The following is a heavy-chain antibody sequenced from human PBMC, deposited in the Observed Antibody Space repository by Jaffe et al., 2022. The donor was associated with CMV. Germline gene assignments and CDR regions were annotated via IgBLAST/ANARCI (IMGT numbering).Heavy chain of an antibody. Sequence: QVQLQESGPGLVKPSETLSLTCTVSGGSISSYYWSWIRQPAGKGLEWIGRIYTSGSTNYNPSLKSRVTMSVDTSKNQFSLKLSSVTAADTAVYYCARDPSNYAEATWFDPWGQGTLVTVSS. CDR1: GGSISSYY. CDR3: ARDPSNYAEATWFDP. V-gene: IGHV4-4*07. CDR2: IYTSGST. J-gene: IGHJ5*02. D-gene: IGHD4-4*01.